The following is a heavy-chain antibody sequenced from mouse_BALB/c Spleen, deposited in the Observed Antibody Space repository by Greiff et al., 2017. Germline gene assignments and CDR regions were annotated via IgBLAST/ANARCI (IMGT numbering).Heavy chain of an antibody. D-gene: IGHD1-1*01. CDR1: GYSFTSYW. Sequence: EVKLQESGTVLARPGASVKMSCKASGYSFTSYWMHWVKQRPGQGLEWIGAIYPGNSDTSYNQKFKGKAKLTAVTSASTAYMELSSLTNEDSAVYYCTRPFITTVVDWYFDVGGAGTTVTVSS. V-gene: IGHV1-5*01. J-gene: IGHJ1*01. CDR2: IYPGNSDT. CDR3: TRPFITTVVDWYFDV.